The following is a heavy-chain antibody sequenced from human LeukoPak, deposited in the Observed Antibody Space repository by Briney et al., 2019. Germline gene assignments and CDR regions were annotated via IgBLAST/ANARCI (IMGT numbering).Heavy chain of an antibody. D-gene: IGHD6-13*01. CDR2: IYYSGSA. Sequence: RSSETLSLTCTVSGASISGSGFYWGWIRQPPGKGLEWIGNIYYSGSAYYNASLESRVTISVDTSKNQFSLKLSSVTAADTAVYYCASKKNPGIAAAGPSWFDPWGQGALVTVSS. CDR3: ASKKNPGIAAAGPSWFDP. J-gene: IGHJ5*02. V-gene: IGHV4-39*07. CDR1: GASISGSGFY.